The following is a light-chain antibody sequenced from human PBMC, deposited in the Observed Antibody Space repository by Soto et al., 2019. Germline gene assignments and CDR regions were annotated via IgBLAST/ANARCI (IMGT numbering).Light chain of an antibody. J-gene: IGKJ3*01. CDR1: QGIRNF. CDR3: LQYSSVPV. V-gene: IGKV1-27*01. Sequence: DIQMTQSPTSLSASVGDRVTITCRASQGIRNFVAWYQQKPGKAPKLLIYAASTLQSGVPSRFSGSGSGTDCTLAINGLQPEDVATYSCLQYSSVPVFGPGTKVEIK. CDR2: AAS.